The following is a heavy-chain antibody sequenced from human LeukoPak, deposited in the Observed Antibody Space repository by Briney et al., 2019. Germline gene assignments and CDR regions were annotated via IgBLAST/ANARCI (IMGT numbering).Heavy chain of an antibody. V-gene: IGHV4-4*07. CDR2: IYTSGST. CDR3: ARQYSSSWYIDY. D-gene: IGHD6-13*01. CDR1: GGSISSYY. J-gene: IGHJ4*02. Sequence: SETLSLTCTVSGGSISSYYWSWIRQPAGKGLEWIGRIYTSGSTNYNPSLKSRVTISVDTSKNQFSLKLSSVTAADTAVYYGARQYSSSWYIDYWGQGTLVTVSS.